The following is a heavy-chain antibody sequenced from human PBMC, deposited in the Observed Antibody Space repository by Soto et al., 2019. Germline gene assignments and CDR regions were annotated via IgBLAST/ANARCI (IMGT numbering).Heavy chain of an antibody. D-gene: IGHD2-2*01. Sequence: QVQLQQWGAGLLKPSETLSLTCAVYGGSLSGYYWSWIRQPPGKGLEWMGEINHSGSTNYNPSLKSRVTISVDTSKNHFYLKLSSVTAADTAVYYCARDEVVPAAYYYYYYYGMDVWGQGTTVTVSS. J-gene: IGHJ6*02. V-gene: IGHV4-34*01. CDR3: ARDEVVPAAYYYYYYYGMDV. CDR2: INHSGST. CDR1: GGSLSGYY.